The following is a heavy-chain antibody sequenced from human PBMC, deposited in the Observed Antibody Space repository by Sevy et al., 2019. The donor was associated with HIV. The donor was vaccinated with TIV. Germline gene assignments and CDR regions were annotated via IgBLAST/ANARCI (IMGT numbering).Heavy chain of an antibody. CDR3: ARDRGEILSSAFAY. V-gene: IGHV3-30*04. Sequence: GGSLRLSCAASGFTFSDYRMHWVRQAPGKGLEWVAVISYDGRNNKYNADSVKGRFTISRDNSKNTVYLQMNSLRAEDTAIYYCARDRGEILSSAFAYWGQGTLVPVSS. J-gene: IGHJ4*02. CDR2: ISYDGRNNK. CDR1: GFTFSDYR. D-gene: IGHD3-16*01.